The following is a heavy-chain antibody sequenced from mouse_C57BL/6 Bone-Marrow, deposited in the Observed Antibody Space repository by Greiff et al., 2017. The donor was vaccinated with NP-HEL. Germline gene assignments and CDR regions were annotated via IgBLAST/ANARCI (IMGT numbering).Heavy chain of an antibody. V-gene: IGHV1-69*01. D-gene: IGHD2-3*01. CDR3: ARDDGYYVWAMDY. CDR2: IDPSDSYT. Sequence: QVQLQQPGAELVMPGASVKLSCKASGYTFTSYWMHWVKQRPGQGLEWIGEIDPSDSYTNYNQKFKGKSTLTVDKSSSTAYMQLSSRTSEDSAVYYCARDDGYYVWAMDYWGQGTSVTVSS. J-gene: IGHJ4*01. CDR1: GYTFTSYW.